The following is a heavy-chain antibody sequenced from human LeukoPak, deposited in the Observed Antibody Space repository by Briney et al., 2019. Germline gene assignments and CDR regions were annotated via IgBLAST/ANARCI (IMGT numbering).Heavy chain of an antibody. Sequence: VGSLRLSCEASGFSVSTNYMTWVRQAPGKGLEWLSVIYSGGHTYYGDSVKGRFTISRHSSRNAVYLQMNSLRPEDTAVYYCARGYSSSSFFDYWGRGTLVTVSS. CDR2: IYSGGHT. J-gene: IGHJ4*02. V-gene: IGHV3-53*04. D-gene: IGHD6-6*01. CDR1: GFSVSTNY. CDR3: ARGYSSSSFFDY.